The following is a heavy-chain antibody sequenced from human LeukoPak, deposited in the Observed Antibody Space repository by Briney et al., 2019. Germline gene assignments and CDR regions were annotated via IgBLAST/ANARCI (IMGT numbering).Heavy chain of an antibody. CDR2: ISAYNGNT. D-gene: IGHD6-19*01. V-gene: IGHV1-18*01. CDR1: GYTFTSYG. J-gene: IGHJ4*02. CDR3: AREFKGSYSSGWYSSPSYFDY. Sequence: GASEKVSCKASGYTFTSYGISWVRQAPGQGLEWMGWISAYNGNTNYAQKLQGRVTMTTDTSTSTAYMELRSLRSDDTAVYYCAREFKGSYSSGWYSSPSYFDYWGQGTLVTASS.